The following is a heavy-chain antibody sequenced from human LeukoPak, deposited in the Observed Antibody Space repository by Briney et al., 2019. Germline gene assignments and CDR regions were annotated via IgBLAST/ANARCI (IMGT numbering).Heavy chain of an antibody. V-gene: IGHV3-9*03. J-gene: IGHJ4*02. CDR2: ISWNSGSI. D-gene: IGHD3-22*01. Sequence: GRSLRLSCAASGFTFDDYAMHWVRQAPGQGLEWGSGISWNSGSIGYADSVTGRFTISRDNAKNSLYLQMNSLRAEDMALYYCAKDITPWVWYDSSGFDYWGQGTLVTVSS. CDR1: GFTFDDYA. CDR3: AKDITPWVWYDSSGFDY.